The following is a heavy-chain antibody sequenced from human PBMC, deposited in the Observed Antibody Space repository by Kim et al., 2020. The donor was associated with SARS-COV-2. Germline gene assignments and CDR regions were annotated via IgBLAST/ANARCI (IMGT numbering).Heavy chain of an antibody. D-gene: IGHD3-10*01. J-gene: IGHJ6*02. CDR3: ARACSRFGELAYGMDV. CDR2: IGTAGDT. CDR1: GFTFSSYD. V-gene: IGHV3-13*01. Sequence: GGYLRLSCAASGFTFSSYDMHWVRQATGKGLEWVSAIGTAGDTYYPGSVKGRFTISRENAKNSLYLQMNSLRAGDTAVYYCARACSRFGELAYGMDVWGQGTPVTVSS.